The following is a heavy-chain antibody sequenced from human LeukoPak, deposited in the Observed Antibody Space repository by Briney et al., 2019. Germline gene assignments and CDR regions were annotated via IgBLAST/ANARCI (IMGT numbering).Heavy chain of an antibody. CDR2: ITSGSSYI. D-gene: IGHD3-3*01. CDR3: ARHDFWSGFKGGDY. Sequence: PGGSLRLSCAASGFTFSSYNMNWVRQAPGKGLEWVSSITSGSSYIYYADSVKGRFTISRDNAKNSLYLQMNSLRAEDTAFYYCARHDFWSGFKGGDYWGQGTLVTVSS. V-gene: IGHV3-21*04. CDR1: GFTFSSYN. J-gene: IGHJ4*02.